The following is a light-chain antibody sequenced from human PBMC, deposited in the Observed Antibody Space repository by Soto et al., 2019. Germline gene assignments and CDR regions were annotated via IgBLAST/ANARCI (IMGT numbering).Light chain of an antibody. J-gene: IGKJ1*01. Sequence: EILMTQSPATLPVSPGDRATLSCRASQSVSNNLAWYQQRPGQAPRLLIYGASTRATGIPARFSGSGSGTEFTLTISSLQSEDFAVYYCQQYNDWPPLTFGQGTKVDIK. CDR1: QSVSNN. CDR2: GAS. CDR3: QQYNDWPPLT. V-gene: IGKV3-15*01.